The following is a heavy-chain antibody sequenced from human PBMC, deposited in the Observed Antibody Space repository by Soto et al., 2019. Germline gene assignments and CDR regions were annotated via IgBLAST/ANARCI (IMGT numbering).Heavy chain of an antibody. CDR3: ASIAAAGSDAFDI. J-gene: IGHJ3*02. V-gene: IGHV4-31*03. D-gene: IGHD6-13*01. CDR1: GGSISSGGSY. Sequence: QVQLQESGPGLVKPSQTLSLTCTVSGGSISSGGSYWSWIRQHPGKGLEWIGYIYYSGSTYYNPSLKSRVTISVDTSKNQFSLKLSSVTAADTAVYYCASIAAAGSDAFDIWGQGTMVTVSS. CDR2: IYYSGST.